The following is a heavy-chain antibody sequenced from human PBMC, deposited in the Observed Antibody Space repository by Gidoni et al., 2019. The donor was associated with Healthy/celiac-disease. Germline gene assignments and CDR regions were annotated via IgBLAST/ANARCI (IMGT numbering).Heavy chain of an antibody. D-gene: IGHD3-22*01. Sequence: EVQLVESGGGLVKPGGSLRLSCAASGFTFSRYSMNWVRQAPGKGLEWVSSISSSSSYIYYADSVKGRFTISRDNAKNSLYLQMNSLRAEDTAVYYCARNAVYDSSGYYYFDYWGQGTLVTVSS. J-gene: IGHJ4*02. CDR2: ISSSSSYI. CDR1: GFTFSRYS. V-gene: IGHV3-21*01. CDR3: ARNAVYDSSGYYYFDY.